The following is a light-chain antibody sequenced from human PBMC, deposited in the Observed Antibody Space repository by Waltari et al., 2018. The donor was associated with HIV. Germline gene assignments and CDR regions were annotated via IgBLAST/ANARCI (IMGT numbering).Light chain of an antibody. CDR1: TSDIGAYTF. V-gene: IGLV2-8*01. CDR2: EVT. Sequence: QSALTQPPPAPGSPGQSVAISCTGTTSDIGAYTFVSWYQQQPGSAPKLILFEVTRQHTGGPERSSGSKSGNTASLAVCGLLAEDDADYYCSSDAGSNRFVVFGWETRLTVL. CDR3: SSDAGSNRFVV. J-gene: IGLJ2*01.